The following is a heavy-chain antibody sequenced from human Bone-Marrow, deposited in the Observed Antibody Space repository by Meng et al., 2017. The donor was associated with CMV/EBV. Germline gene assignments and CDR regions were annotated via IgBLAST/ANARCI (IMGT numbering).Heavy chain of an antibody. D-gene: IGHD6-19*01. Sequence: ASVKVSCKTSGYDFAEYYMHWVRQAPGQGLEWMGWVNPNDGATNYARKFQGRVTMTRDTSTSTVYMELSSLRSEDTAVYYCARAPLYSSGWPLDYWGQGTLVTVSS. V-gene: IGHV1-2*02. CDR3: ARAPLYSSGWPLDY. CDR1: GYDFAEYY. CDR2: VNPNDGAT. J-gene: IGHJ4*02.